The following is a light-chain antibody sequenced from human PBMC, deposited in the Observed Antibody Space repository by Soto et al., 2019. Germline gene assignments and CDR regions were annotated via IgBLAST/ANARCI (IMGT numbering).Light chain of an antibody. CDR1: SGHSSYI. Sequence: QSVLTQSSSASASLGSSVKLTCTLSSGHSSYIIAWHQQQPGKAPRYLMKVEGSGSYNKGSGVPDRFSGSSSGADRYLTISNLPSEDEADYYCETWDSNTRVFGGGTKLTVL. CDR2: VEGSGSY. J-gene: IGLJ3*02. V-gene: IGLV4-60*03. CDR3: ETWDSNTRV.